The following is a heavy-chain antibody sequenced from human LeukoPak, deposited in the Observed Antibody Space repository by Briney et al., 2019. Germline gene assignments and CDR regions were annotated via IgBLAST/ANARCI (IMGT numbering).Heavy chain of an antibody. D-gene: IGHD6-13*01. Sequence: ASVKVSCKASGYTFTGYYMHWVRQAPGQGLEWMGRINPNSGGTNYAQKFQGRVTMTRDTSISTAYMELNRLRSDDTAVYYCASLRYSSSWHDYWGQGTLVTVSS. V-gene: IGHV1-2*06. CDR3: ASLRYSSSWHDY. CDR1: GYTFTGYY. J-gene: IGHJ4*02. CDR2: INPNSGGT.